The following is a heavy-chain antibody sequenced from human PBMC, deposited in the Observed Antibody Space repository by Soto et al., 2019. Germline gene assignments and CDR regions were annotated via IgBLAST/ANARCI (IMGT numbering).Heavy chain of an antibody. V-gene: IGHV2-5*01. D-gene: IGHD5-18*01. Sequence: SGPTLVKPTQTLTLTCTFSGFSLSTSGVGVGWIRQPPGKALEWLALIYWNDDKRYSPSLKSRLTITKDTSKNQVVLTMTNMDPVDTATYYCAHSRAAMALYYYYGMDVWGQGTTVTVSS. J-gene: IGHJ6*02. CDR2: IYWNDDK. CDR1: GFSLSTSGVG. CDR3: AHSRAAMALYYYYGMDV.